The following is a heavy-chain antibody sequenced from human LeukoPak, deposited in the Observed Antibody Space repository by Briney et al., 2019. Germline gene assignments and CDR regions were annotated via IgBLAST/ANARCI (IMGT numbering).Heavy chain of an antibody. CDR2: IYYSGST. D-gene: IGHD4/OR15-4a*01. V-gene: IGHV4-59*12. Sequence: SETLSLTCTVSGGSIIGYYLSWIRQPPGKGLEWIRSIYYSGSTNYNPSLKSRVTISVETSKNQFSLKLSSVTAADTAVYYCARYANSPYYYYAMDVWGQGTTVTVSS. CDR1: GGSIIGYY. CDR3: ARYANSPYYYYAMDV. J-gene: IGHJ6*02.